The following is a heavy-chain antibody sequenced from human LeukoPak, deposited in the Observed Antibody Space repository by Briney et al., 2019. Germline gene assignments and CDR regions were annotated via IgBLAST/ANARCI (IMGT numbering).Heavy chain of an antibody. V-gene: IGHV1-2*02. CDR1: GYTFTDYY. J-gene: IGHJ6*02. Sequence: ASVKVSCKASGYTFTDYYMHWVRQAPGQGLEWMGWINPKSDGTKFADTFQGRVTMTRDTSSSTAYMELTRLRSDDTAVYYCARRGFLAAGGKYYYYGMDVWGQGTTVTVSS. CDR3: ARRGFLAAGGKYYYYGMDV. CDR2: INPKSDGT. D-gene: IGHD6-13*01.